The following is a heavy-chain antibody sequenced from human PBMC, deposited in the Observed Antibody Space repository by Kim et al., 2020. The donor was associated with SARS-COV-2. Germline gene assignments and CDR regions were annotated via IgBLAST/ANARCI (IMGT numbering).Heavy chain of an antibody. D-gene: IGHD6-19*01. J-gene: IGHJ4*02. CDR1: GGSFSGYY. V-gene: IGHV4-34*01. Sequence: SETLSLTCAVYGGSFSGYYWSWIRQPPGKGLEWIGEINHSGSTNYNPSLKSRVTISVDTSKNQFSLKLSSVTAADTAVYYCARGKRGAVAGYYFDYWGQGTLVTVSS. CDR3: ARGKRGAVAGYYFDY. CDR2: INHSGST.